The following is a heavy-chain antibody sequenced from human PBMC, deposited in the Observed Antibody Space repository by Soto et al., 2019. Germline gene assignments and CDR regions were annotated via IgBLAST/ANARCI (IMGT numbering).Heavy chain of an antibody. Sequence: RRLSCAASGFTFSSYGMHWVRQAPGKGLEWVAVIWYDGSNKYYADSVKGRFTISRDNSKNTLYLQMNSLRAEDTAVYYCAREKMVAGSWRYNWFDPWGQGTMVTVSS. CDR3: AREKMVAGSWRYNWFDP. J-gene: IGHJ5*02. V-gene: IGHV3-33*01. CDR2: IWYDGSNK. D-gene: IGHD6-13*01. CDR1: GFTFSSYG.